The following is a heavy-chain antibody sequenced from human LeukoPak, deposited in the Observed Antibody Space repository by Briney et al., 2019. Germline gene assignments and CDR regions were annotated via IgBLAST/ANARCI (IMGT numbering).Heavy chain of an antibody. J-gene: IGHJ4*02. CDR2: IYYSGST. CDR3: ASLSMVTQGYFDS. CDR1: GGSISSYY. Sequence: SETLSLTCTVSGGSISSYYWSWIRQPPGKGLEWIGYIYYSGSTNYNPSLKSRLTISVDASKNQFALKLSTVTATDTAVYFCASLSMVTQGYFDSWGQGTLVTVSS. D-gene: IGHD4/OR15-4a*01. V-gene: IGHV4-59*08.